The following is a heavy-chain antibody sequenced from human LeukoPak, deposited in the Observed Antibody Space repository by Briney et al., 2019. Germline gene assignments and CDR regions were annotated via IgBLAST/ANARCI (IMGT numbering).Heavy chain of an antibody. D-gene: IGHD2-2*01. V-gene: IGHV4-4*02. Sequence: SGTLSLTCAVSGGSISSYEWWSWVRQPPGKGLEWIGEIHLRGITKYNPSLKSRVTMSIDKSKNQFSLKLSSVTAADTAVYYCARDGLVPAGGFDYWGQGTLDTVSS. CDR2: IHLRGIT. J-gene: IGHJ4*02. CDR1: GGSISSYEW. CDR3: ARDGLVPAGGFDY.